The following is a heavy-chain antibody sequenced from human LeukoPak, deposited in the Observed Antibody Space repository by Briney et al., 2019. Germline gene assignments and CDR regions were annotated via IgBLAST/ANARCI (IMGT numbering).Heavy chain of an antibody. J-gene: IGHJ2*01. Sequence: SETLSLTCTVSGGSTSSDYWSWIRQSPGKGLEWVGYVYNSGDTGKNPSLRSRVTILLGTSRNQCSLKLTSVSAADTAVYYCARLKLGAYFDLWGRGTLVTVSS. V-gene: IGHV4-59*08. CDR2: VYNSGDT. D-gene: IGHD3-16*01. CDR1: GGSTSSDY. CDR3: ARLKLGAYFDL.